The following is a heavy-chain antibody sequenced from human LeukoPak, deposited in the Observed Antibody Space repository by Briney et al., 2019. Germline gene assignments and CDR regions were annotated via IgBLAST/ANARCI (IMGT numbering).Heavy chain of an antibody. CDR2: VNEDGSEQ. CDR3: ARGRGWIDP. J-gene: IGHJ5*02. CDR1: GFTFSDYS. V-gene: IGHV3-7*01. D-gene: IGHD5-24*01. Sequence: GGSLRLSCAASGFTFSDYSMNWVRQAPGKGLEWVANVNEDGSEQNYLDAVKGRFTISRDNAKNSVYLRMNSLRVEETAVYFCARGRGWIDPWGQGTLVTVSS.